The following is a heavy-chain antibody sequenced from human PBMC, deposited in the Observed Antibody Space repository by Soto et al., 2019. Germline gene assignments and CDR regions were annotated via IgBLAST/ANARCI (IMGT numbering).Heavy chain of an antibody. CDR1: GYTFTSYD. CDR3: ARGHSYYFDY. V-gene: IGHV1-8*01. CDR2: MNPNSGNT. D-gene: IGHD2-15*01. Sequence: ASVKVSCKASGYTFTSYDINWVRQATGQGLEWMGWMNPNSGNTGYAQKFQGRVTITRNDSMSTAYMELSSLRSGDTAVYYCARGHSYYFDYWGQGTLVTVSS. J-gene: IGHJ4*02.